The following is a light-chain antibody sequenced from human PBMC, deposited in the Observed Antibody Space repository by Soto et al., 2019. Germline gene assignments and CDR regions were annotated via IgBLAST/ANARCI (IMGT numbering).Light chain of an antibody. V-gene: IGKV4-1*01. CDR1: QSVLYSSNNKNY. CDR3: QHYYSTPYT. Sequence: DIVMTQSPDSLAVSLGERATINCKSSQSVLYSSNNKNYLAWYQQKPGQPPKLLFYWASTRESGVPDRFSGSGSGTDFTLTISSLQAEDVAVYYCQHYYSTPYTFGQWTKLEIK. CDR2: WAS. J-gene: IGKJ2*01.